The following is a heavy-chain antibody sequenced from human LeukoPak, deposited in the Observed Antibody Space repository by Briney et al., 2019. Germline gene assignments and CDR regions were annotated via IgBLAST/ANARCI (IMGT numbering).Heavy chain of an antibody. D-gene: IGHD6-13*01. V-gene: IGHV3-21*01. Sequence: GGSLRLSCAASGFTFSSYAMNWVRQAPGKGLEWVSSISSSSIYIYYADSVKGRFTISRDNAKNSLYLQMNSLKAEDTAVYYCARDGSTWFNWFDSWGQGTLVTVSS. CDR1: GFTFSSYA. CDR3: ARDGSTWFNWFDS. CDR2: ISSSSIYI. J-gene: IGHJ5*01.